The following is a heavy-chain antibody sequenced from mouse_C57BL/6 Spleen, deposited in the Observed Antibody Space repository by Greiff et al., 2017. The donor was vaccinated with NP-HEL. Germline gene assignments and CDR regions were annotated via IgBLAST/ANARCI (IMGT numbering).Heavy chain of an antibody. Sequence: VQLQQSGPELVKPGASVKISCKASGYSFTGYYMNWVKQSPEKSLEWIGEINPSTGGTTYNQKFKAKATLTVDKSSSTAYMQLKSLTSEDSAVYYCARSPPQYYGSSPFADWGQGTLVTVSA. CDR3: ARSPPQYYGSSPFAD. D-gene: IGHD1-1*01. CDR2: INPSTGGT. J-gene: IGHJ3*01. V-gene: IGHV1-42*01. CDR1: GYSFTGYY.